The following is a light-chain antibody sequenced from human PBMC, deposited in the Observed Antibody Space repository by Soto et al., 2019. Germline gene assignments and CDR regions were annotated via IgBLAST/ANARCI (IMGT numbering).Light chain of an antibody. Sequence: QSVLTQPASVSASPGQSITISCTGTSSDVGGYNSVSWYQQHPGKAPKLMIYEVSNRPSGASIRFSGSKSGNTASLTISGLQAEDEADYYCSSYTRSSTPGVVFGGGTKVTVL. J-gene: IGLJ2*01. V-gene: IGLV2-14*01. CDR2: EVS. CDR3: SSYTRSSTPGVV. CDR1: SSDVGGYNS.